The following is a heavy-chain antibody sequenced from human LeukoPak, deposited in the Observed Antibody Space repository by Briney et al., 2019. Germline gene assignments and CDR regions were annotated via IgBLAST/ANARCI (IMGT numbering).Heavy chain of an antibody. D-gene: IGHD4-23*01. Sequence: SVKVSCKASGGTFSSYAISWVRQAPGQGLEWMGGIIPIFGTANYAQKFQGRVTITTDESTSTAYMEPSSLRSEDTAVYYCARGDYGGNYPFDYWGQGTLVTVSS. CDR2: IIPIFGTA. V-gene: IGHV1-69*05. J-gene: IGHJ4*02. CDR3: ARGDYGGNYPFDY. CDR1: GGTFSSYA.